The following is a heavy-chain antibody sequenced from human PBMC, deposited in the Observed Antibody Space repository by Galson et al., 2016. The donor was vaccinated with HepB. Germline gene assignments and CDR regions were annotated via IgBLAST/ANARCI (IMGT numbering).Heavy chain of an antibody. Sequence: SLRLSCAASGFAFSDYFMHWVRQAPGKGLEWVAVISKDVVNKYYADSVKGRSTISRDNSKNTLYLQMNSLRTEDTAVYCCARYSPATDYWGQGTLVTVSS. CDR3: ARYSPATDY. CDR1: GFAFSDYF. V-gene: IGHV3-30*04. D-gene: IGHD1-26*01. J-gene: IGHJ4*02. CDR2: ISKDVVNK.